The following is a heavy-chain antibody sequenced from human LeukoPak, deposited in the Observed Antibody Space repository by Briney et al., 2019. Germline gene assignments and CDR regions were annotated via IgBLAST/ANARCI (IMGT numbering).Heavy chain of an antibody. D-gene: IGHD3-10*01. CDR2: ISYDGSDK. J-gene: IGHJ4*02. CDR3: ARDIGYYGSGENDAFDI. CDR1: GFTFSNYA. Sequence: GGSLRLSCAASGFTFSNYAMHWVRQAPGKGLEWVAVISYDGSDKYYADSVKGRFTISRDSSKNTLYLQMNSLRAEDTAVYYCARDIGYYGSGENDAFDIWGQGTLVTVSS. V-gene: IGHV3-30*04.